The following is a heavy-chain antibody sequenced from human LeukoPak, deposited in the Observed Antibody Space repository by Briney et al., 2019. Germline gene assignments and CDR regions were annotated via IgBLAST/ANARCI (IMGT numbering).Heavy chain of an antibody. V-gene: IGHV3-23*01. CDR2: VSRFGGTT. CDR3: VKHVGSRWSNNRFDP. J-gene: IGHJ5*02. D-gene: IGHD6-13*01. CDR1: GFTFDSYA. Sequence: GGSLRLSCAASGFTFDSYAMSWVHQPPGKGLEWVSAVSRFGGTTYYADSAKGRFTISRDNSNNTVYLQMNSLRVGDTALYYCVKHVGSRWSNNRFDPWGQGTLVTV.